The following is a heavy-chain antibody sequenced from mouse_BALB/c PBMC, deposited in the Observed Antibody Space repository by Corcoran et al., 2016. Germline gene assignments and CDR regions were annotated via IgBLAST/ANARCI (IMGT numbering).Heavy chain of an antibody. D-gene: IGHD2-4*01. V-gene: IGHV1S136*01. CDR1: GYTFTSYV. CDR3: ARTSTMITRYFDV. Sequence: EVQLQQSGPELVKPGASVKMSCKASGYTFTSYVMHWVKQKPGQGLEWIGYINPYNDGTKYNEKFKGKATLTSDKSSSTAYMELSSLTSEDSAVYYCARTSTMITRYFDVWGAGTTGTVSS. CDR2: INPYNDGT. J-gene: IGHJ1*01.